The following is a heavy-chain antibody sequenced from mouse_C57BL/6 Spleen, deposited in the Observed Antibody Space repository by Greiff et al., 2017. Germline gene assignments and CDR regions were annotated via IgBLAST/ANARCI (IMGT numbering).Heavy chain of an antibody. Sequence: VQLQQSGTVLARPGASVKMSCKTSGYTFTSYWMHWVKQRPGQGLEWIGAIYPGNSDTSYNQKFKGKAKLTAVTSASTAYMELSSLTNEDSAVYYCTTYYGNCERAMDYWGQGTSVTVSS. CDR2: IYPGNSDT. D-gene: IGHD2-10*01. J-gene: IGHJ4*01. CDR1: GYTFTSYW. CDR3: TTYYGNCERAMDY. V-gene: IGHV1-5*01.